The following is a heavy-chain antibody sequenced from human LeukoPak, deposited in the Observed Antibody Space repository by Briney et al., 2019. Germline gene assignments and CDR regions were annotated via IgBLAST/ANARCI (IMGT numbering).Heavy chain of an antibody. V-gene: IGHV2-70*04. CDR2: IDWDDDK. CDR1: GFSLSTIGMR. CDR3: ARTRAYYDFRAWAFDI. J-gene: IGHJ3*02. D-gene: IGHD3-3*01. Sequence: SCPTLVNPTQTLTRTCTFCGFSLSTIGMRVSWILQPPGNALESRAPIDWDDDKFYSTSLKTRLTISKDTSKNQVVLTMTNMDPVDTATYYCARTRAYYDFRAWAFDIWGQGTMVTVSS.